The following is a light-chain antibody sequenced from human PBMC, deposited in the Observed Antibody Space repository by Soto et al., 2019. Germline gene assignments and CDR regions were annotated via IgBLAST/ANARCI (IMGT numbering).Light chain of an antibody. CDR1: SSDVGGYNY. CDR3: SSYTSSSTLAVV. CDR2: EVS. Sequence: QSALTQPASVSGSPGQSITISCTGTSSDVGGYNYVSWYQQHPGKAPKLMIYEVSNRPSGVSNHFSGSKSGNTASLTISGLQAEDEADYYCSSYTSSSTLAVVFGGGTQLTVL. V-gene: IGLV2-14*01. J-gene: IGLJ2*01.